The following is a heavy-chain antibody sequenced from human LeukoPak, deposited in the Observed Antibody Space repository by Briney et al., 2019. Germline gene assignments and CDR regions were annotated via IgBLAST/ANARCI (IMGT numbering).Heavy chain of an antibody. V-gene: IGHV1-46*01. CDR2: INPSGGST. CDR1: GYTFTSYY. D-gene: IGHD6-6*01. J-gene: IGHJ4*02. Sequence: ASVKVSCKASGYTFTSYYMHWVRQAPGQGLEWMGIINPSGGSTSYAQKFQGRVTMTRDTSTSTVHMELSSLRSEDTAVYYCARVRGLPYSSSSPAWGPFDYWGQGTLVTVSS. CDR3: ARVRGLPYSSSSPAWGPFDY.